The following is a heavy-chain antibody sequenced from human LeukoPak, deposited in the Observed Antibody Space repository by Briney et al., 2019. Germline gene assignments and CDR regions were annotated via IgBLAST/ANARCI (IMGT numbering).Heavy chain of an antibody. CDR3: VRETKSGSYFDY. V-gene: IGHV3-30-3*01. J-gene: IGHJ4*02. D-gene: IGHD1-26*01. Sequence: GGSLRLSCAASGFTFSTYAMHWVRQAPGEGLEWVAVISYDGSNKYYADSVKGRFTISRDNSKNTLYLQMNSLRAEDTAVYYCVRETKSGSYFDYWGQGTLVTVSS. CDR2: ISYDGSNK. CDR1: GFTFSTYA.